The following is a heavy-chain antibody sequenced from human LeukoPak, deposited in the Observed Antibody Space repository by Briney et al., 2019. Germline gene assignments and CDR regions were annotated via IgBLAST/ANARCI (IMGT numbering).Heavy chain of an antibody. V-gene: IGHV3-30*02. D-gene: IGHD1-1*01. CDR3: AKDRRYNWNDGCDY. J-gene: IGHJ4*02. CDR2: IRYDGSNK. CDR1: GFPFSSYG. Sequence: GGPLRLSGAASGFPFSSYGMHGFRQAPAKGLDGVAFIRYDGSNKYYADSVKGRFTISRDNSKNTLYLQMNSLRAEDTAVYYCAKDRRYNWNDGCDYWGQGTLVTVSS.